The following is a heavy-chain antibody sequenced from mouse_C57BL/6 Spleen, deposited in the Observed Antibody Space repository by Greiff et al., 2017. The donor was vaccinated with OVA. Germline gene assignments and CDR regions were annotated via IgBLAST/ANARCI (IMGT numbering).Heavy chain of an antibody. D-gene: IGHD2-1*01. Sequence: QVQLKESGPGLVQPSQSLSITCTVSGFSLTSYGVHWVRQSPGKGLEWLGVIWSGGSTDYNAAFISRLSISKDNSKSQVFFKMNRLQADDTAIYYCARKGGYYGNYYAMDYWGQGTSVTVSS. CDR1: GFSLTSYG. J-gene: IGHJ4*01. V-gene: IGHV2-2*01. CDR3: ARKGGYYGNYYAMDY. CDR2: IWSGGST.